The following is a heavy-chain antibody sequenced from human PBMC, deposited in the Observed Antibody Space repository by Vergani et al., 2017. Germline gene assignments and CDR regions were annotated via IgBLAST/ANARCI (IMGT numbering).Heavy chain of an antibody. V-gene: IGHV4-61*02. CDR1: GVSVSSTAFY. Sequence: QVQLQESGPGLVKPSQTLSLTCSVSGVSVSSTAFYWNWIRQPAGKGLEWIGRIYGSGNINYNPSLESRVTISRDTSKNQFSLRLSSVTAADTAVYYCARLNGDYMRLSEYWGQGTLVAVSS. D-gene: IGHD4-17*01. J-gene: IGHJ4*02. CDR3: ARLNGDYMRLSEY. CDR2: IYGSGNI.